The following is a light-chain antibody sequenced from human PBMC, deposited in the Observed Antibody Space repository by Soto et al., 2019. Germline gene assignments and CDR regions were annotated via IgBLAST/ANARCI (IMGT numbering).Light chain of an antibody. Sequence: QSALSQPPSASGSPGQSVTLSCTGTSSDVGGYNYVSWYQQHPGKAPKLMIYEVSKRPSGVPDRFSGSKSGNTASLTISGLQSEDDSDYYCSSYAGSNTVVFGGGTKLTVL. CDR3: SSYAGSNTVV. CDR2: EVS. V-gene: IGLV2-8*01. J-gene: IGLJ2*01. CDR1: SSDVGGYNY.